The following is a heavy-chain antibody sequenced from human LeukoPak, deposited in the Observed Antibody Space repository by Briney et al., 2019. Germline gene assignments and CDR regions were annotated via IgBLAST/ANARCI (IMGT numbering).Heavy chain of an antibody. J-gene: IGHJ4*02. Sequence: TGGSLRLSCAASGFTFSSYAMSWVRQAPGKGLEWVSAISGSGGSTYYADSVKGRFTISRDNSKNTLYLQMSSLRAEDTAVYYCAKSEGVGGYYDYWGQGTLVTVSS. V-gene: IGHV3-23*01. CDR2: ISGSGGST. CDR3: AKSEGVGGYYDY. D-gene: IGHD3-22*01. CDR1: GFTFSSYA.